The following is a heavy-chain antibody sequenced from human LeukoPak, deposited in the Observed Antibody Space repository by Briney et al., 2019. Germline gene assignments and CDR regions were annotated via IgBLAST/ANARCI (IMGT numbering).Heavy chain of an antibody. CDR1: GFTFDDYG. D-gene: IGHD1-26*01. V-gene: IGHV3-20*04. J-gene: IGHJ3*02. Sequence: GGSLRLSCAASGFTFDDYGMSWVRQAPGKGLEWVSGINWNGGSTGYADSVKGRFTISRDNSRNTLYLQMNSLRAEDTAVYYCARDGGSHNAFDIWGQGTMVTVSS. CDR3: ARDGGSHNAFDI. CDR2: INWNGGST.